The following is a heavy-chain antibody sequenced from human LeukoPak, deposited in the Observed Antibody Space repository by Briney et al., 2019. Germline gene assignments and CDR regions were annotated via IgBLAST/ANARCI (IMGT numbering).Heavy chain of an antibody. D-gene: IGHD3-3*01. V-gene: IGHV1-18*01. CDR2: ISAYNGNT. CDR3: ARSSYYDFWSGLGFDY. CDR1: VYTFTSYG. Sequence: ASVTVSCKASVYTFTSYGISWVRQAPGQGLEWMGWISAYNGNTNYARKLQGRVTMTTDTSTSTAYMELRSLRSDDTAVYYCARSSYYDFWSGLGFDYWGQGTLVTVSS. J-gene: IGHJ4*02.